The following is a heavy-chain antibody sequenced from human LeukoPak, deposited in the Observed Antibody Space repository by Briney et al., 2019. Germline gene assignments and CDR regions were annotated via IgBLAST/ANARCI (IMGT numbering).Heavy chain of an antibody. Sequence: TSETLSLTCTVSGASFTNYYWSWIRQPPGQGLEWIGFSSYNGNTNYNPSLKSRVTISVDMSKNQFSLRPKSVTAVDTAVYYCARTVQYSSSPTYYYYYYMDVWGKGTTVTVSS. J-gene: IGHJ6*03. CDR1: GASFTNYY. CDR3: ARTVQYSSSPTYYYYYYMDV. D-gene: IGHD6-6*01. V-gene: IGHV4-59*01. CDR2: SSYNGNT.